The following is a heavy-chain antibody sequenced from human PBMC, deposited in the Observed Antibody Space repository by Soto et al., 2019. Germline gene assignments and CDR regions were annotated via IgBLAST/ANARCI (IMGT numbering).Heavy chain of an antibody. CDR3: TTATYSGSYYAPSPRDY. D-gene: IGHD1-26*01. CDR1: GFTFSNAW. V-gene: IGHV3-15*01. CDR2: IKSKTDGGTT. J-gene: IGHJ4*02. Sequence: GGSLRLSCAASGFTFSNAWMSWVRQAPGKGLEWVGRIKSKTDGGTTDYAAPVKGRFTISRDDSKNTLYLQMNSLKTEDTAVYYCTTATYSGSYYAPSPRDYWGQGTLVTVSS.